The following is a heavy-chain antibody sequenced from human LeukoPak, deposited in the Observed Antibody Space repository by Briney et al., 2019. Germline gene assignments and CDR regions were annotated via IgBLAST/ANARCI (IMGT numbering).Heavy chain of an antibody. CDR2: FDPEDGET. V-gene: IGHV1-24*01. Sequence: ASVKVPCKVSGYTLTELSMHWVRQAPGKGLEWMGGFDPEDGETIYAQKFQGRVTMTEDTSTDTAYMELSSLRSEDTAVYYCATDYSSSWYSQLDYWGQGTLVTVSS. CDR1: GYTLTELS. CDR3: ATDYSSSWYSQLDY. D-gene: IGHD6-13*01. J-gene: IGHJ4*02.